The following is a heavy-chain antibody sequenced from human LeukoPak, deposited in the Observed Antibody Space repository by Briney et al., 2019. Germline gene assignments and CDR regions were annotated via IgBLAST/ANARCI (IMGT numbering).Heavy chain of an antibody. CDR2: IIGGAGST. V-gene: IGHV3-23*01. CDR3: AHGTMYQLDS. J-gene: IGHJ4*02. D-gene: IGHD2-2*01. Sequence: PGGSLRLSCAASGSSFSSHGMSWVRQAPGKGLEWVSGIIGGAGSTYYADSVRGRFTISGDNSKNTLYLQMNSLRADDTAVYYCAHGTMYQLDSWGQGTLVTVSS. CDR1: GSSFSSHG.